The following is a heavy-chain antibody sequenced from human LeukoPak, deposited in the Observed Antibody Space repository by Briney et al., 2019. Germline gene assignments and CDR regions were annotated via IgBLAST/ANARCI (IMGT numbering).Heavy chain of an antibody. J-gene: IGHJ6*02. CDR3: ARDAGGYGMDV. CDR2: MYSGGST. CDR1: GFTVSTNY. Sequence: GGSLRLSCAASGFTVSTNYMSWVRQAPGKGLEWVSVMYSGGSTYYADSVKGRFTISRDNSKNTLYLQTNSLRAEDTAVYYWARDAGGYGMDVWGQGTTVTVSS. D-gene: IGHD2-8*02. V-gene: IGHV3-66*01.